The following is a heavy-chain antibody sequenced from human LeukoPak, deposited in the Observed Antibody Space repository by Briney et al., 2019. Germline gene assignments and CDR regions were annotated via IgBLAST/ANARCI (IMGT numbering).Heavy chain of an antibody. J-gene: IGHJ6*02. CDR2: IYPGDFDT. CDR1: GYSFTSYW. V-gene: IGHV5-51*01. CDR3: AGYDYDFWSGYNLGDYYGMDV. D-gene: IGHD3-3*01. Sequence: SGESLKISCKGSGYSFTSYWIAWVRQKPGKGLEWMGIIYPGDFDTRYNPSFQGQVTISADKSISTAYLQWSSLKASDTAMYYCAGYDYDFWSGYNLGDYYGMDVWGQGTTVTVSS.